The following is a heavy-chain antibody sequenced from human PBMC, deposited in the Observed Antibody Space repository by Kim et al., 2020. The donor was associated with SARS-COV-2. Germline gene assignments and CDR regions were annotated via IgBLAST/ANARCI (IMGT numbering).Heavy chain of an antibody. Sequence: SETLSLTCTVSGGSISSGGYYWSWIRQHPGKGLEWIGYIYYSGSTYYNPSLKSRVTISVDTSKNQFSLKLSSVTAADTAVYYCARGVDYYDSSGYYYDRPFTFDPWGQGTLVTVSS. CDR1: GGSISSGGYY. D-gene: IGHD3-22*01. CDR3: ARGVDYYDSSGYYYDRPFTFDP. J-gene: IGHJ5*02. V-gene: IGHV4-31*03. CDR2: IYYSGST.